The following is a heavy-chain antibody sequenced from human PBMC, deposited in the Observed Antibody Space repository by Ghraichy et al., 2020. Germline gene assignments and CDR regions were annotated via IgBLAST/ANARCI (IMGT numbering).Heavy chain of an antibody. Sequence: SQTLSLTCTVSGDSISSSRYFWGWIRQPPGKGEWIGSILYSGSTYYNPSLKSRVTISVDTSKNQFSLNLRSVTAADTAVYYCARIDSTSGGDYWGQGTLVTVSS. V-gene: IGHV4-39*01. D-gene: IGHD3-10*01. CDR2: ILYSGST. CDR3: ARIDSTSGGDY. J-gene: IGHJ4*02. CDR1: GDSISSSRYF.